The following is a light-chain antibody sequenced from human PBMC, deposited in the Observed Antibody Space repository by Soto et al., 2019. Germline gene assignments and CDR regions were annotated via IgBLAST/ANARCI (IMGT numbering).Light chain of an antibody. CDR1: QGIGNY. V-gene: IGKV1-27*01. CDR2: DAS. CDR3: QKYNSAPLT. Sequence: DIQMTQAPSSLSASLGDRVTITCRARQGIGNYLAWYQLQPGKVPKLLIYDASTLQSGVPSRFSGSGSGTDFTLTISSLQPEDGATYFCQKYNSAPLTFGQGTKVEI. J-gene: IGKJ1*01.